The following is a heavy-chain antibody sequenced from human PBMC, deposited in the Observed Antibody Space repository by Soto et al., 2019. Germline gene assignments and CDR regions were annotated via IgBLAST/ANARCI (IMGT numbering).Heavy chain of an antibody. CDR3: ARARPPYYDFWSGSPRFDP. CDR2: INPNSGGI. CDR1: GYTFTGYY. J-gene: IGHJ5*02. Sequence: GESLKISCKASGYTFTGYYMHWVRQAPGQGLEWMGWINPNSGGINYAQKFQGWVTMTRDTSISTAYMELSRLRSDDTAVHYCARARPPYYDFWSGSPRFDPWGQGTLVTVSS. D-gene: IGHD3-3*01. V-gene: IGHV1-2*04.